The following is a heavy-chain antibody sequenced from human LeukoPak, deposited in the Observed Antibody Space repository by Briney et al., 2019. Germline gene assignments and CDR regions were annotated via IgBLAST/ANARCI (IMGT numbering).Heavy chain of an antibody. CDR3: VRGPYGSSISNWFDP. Sequence: SETLSLTCTVSGGSISNSSSYWGWIRQPLGKGLEWIGYIYYSGDTNYNPSLQSRVTISVDTSKNQFSLKLTSVTAADTAVYYCVRGPYGSSISNWFDPWGRGALVIVSS. D-gene: IGHD3-10*01. CDR2: IYYSGDT. J-gene: IGHJ5*02. CDR1: GGSISNSSSY. V-gene: IGHV4-61*05.